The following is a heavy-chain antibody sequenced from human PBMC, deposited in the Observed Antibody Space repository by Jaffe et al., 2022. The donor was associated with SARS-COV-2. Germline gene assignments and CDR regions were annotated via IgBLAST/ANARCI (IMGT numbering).Heavy chain of an antibody. CDR1: GFTFSRDW. CDR2: INSDGSDT. D-gene: IGHD4-4*01. V-gene: IGHV3-74*01. Sequence: EVQLVESGGGLVQPGGSLRLSCAASGFTFSRDWMHWVRQTPGKGLVWVSRINSDGSDTDYADSVKGRFTISRDNAKNTLYLQMNSLRAEDTAVYYCTRGMTTTRGNFDYWGQGALVTVSS. CDR3: TRGMTTTRGNFDY. J-gene: IGHJ4*02.